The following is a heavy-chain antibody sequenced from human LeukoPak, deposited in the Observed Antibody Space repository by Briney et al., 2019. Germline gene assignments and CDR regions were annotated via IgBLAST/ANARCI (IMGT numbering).Heavy chain of an antibody. Sequence: GGSLRLSCAASGFTFSSYGMHWVRQAPGKGLEWVAVIWYDGSNKYYADSVKGRFTISRDNSRNTLYLQMNSLRAEDTAVYYCARVRGIAAARDWGQGTLVTVSS. V-gene: IGHV3-33*01. CDR2: IWYDGSNK. CDR1: GFTFSSYG. J-gene: IGHJ4*02. CDR3: ARVRGIAAARD. D-gene: IGHD6-25*01.